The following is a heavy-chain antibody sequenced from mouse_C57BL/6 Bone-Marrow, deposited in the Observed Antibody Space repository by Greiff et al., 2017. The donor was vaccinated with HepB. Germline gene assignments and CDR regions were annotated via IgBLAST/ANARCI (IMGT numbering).Heavy chain of an antibody. D-gene: IGHD2-3*01. CDR1: GYTFTDYE. Sequence: QVQLQQSGAELVRPGASVTLSCKASGYTFTDYEMHWVKQTPVHGLEWIGAIDPETGGTAYNQKFKGKAILTADKSSSTAYMELRSLTSEDSAVYYCTGSDDGYYRYWFAYWGRGTGVTVSA. V-gene: IGHV1-15*01. J-gene: IGHJ3*01. CDR2: IDPETGGT. CDR3: TGSDDGYYRYWFAY.